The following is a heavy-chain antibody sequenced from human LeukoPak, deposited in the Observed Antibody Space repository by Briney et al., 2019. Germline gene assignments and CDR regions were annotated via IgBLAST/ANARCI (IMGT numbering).Heavy chain of an antibody. V-gene: IGHV3-74*01. Sequence: GGSLRLSCGASGFTFSSYWMHWVRQAPGKGLVWVSRINNDGSSTSYADSVQGRFTISRDNAKNTLYLQMNSLRAEDTALYYCARVARGDYYYYYMDVWGKGTTVTFSS. J-gene: IGHJ6*03. D-gene: IGHD3-10*01. CDR1: GFTFSSYW. CDR3: ARVARGDYYYYYMDV. CDR2: INNDGSST.